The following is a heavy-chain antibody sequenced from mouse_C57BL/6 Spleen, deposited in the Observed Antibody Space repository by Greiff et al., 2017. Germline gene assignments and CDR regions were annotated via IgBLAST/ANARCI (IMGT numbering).Heavy chain of an antibody. D-gene: IGHD1-1*01. CDR3: NYYGSNHYFDY. CDR2: IDPENGDT. V-gene: IGHV14-4*01. CDR1: GFNIKDDY. J-gene: IGHJ2*01. Sequence: VQLQQSGAELVRPGASVKLSCTASGFNIKDDYMHWVKQRPEQGLEWIGWIDPENGDTEYASKFQGKATITADTSSNTAYLQLSSLTSEDTAVYYVNYYGSNHYFDYWGQGTTLTVSS.